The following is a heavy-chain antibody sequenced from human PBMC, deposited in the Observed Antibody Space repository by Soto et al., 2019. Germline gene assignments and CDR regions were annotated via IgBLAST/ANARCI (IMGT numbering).Heavy chain of an antibody. Sequence: KPSETLSLTCTVSGGSISSYYWSWIRQPAGKGLEWIGRIYTSGSTNYNPSLKSRVTMSVDTSKGQFSLKLSSVTAADTAVYYCARRNQYGDYDAFDIWGQGTMVTVSS. CDR1: GGSISSYY. J-gene: IGHJ3*02. D-gene: IGHD4-17*01. V-gene: IGHV4-4*07. CDR3: ARRNQYGDYDAFDI. CDR2: IYTSGST.